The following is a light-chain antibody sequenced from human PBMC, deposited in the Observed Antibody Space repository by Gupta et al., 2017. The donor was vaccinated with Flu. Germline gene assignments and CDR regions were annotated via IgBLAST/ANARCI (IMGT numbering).Light chain of an antibody. J-gene: IGKJ4*01. Sequence: ELGMTQSPVTLSLSAGERATVSCRASQTVYTNLAWYQQTPGQAPRLLIYDASTRATGIPARFSGSGSGTDFILSISSLQSEDFAIYYCQQYTAWPLSFGGGTTVEI. V-gene: IGKV3-15*01. CDR1: QTVYTN. CDR3: QQYTAWPLS. CDR2: DAS.